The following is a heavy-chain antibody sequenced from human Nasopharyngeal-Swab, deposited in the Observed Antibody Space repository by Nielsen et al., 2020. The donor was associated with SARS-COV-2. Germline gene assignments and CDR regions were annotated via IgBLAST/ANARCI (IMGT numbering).Heavy chain of an antibody. CDR2: INRDGSGT. CDR3: ARDCDTATCYRSADDT. V-gene: IGHV3-74*01. Sequence: GESLKISCAGSGFTFSSYWMHWVRQAPGKGLMWVARINRDGSGTNYADSVKGRFTISRDNAKNTLYLQMNTLSAEDTGVYYCARDCDTATCYRSADDTWGQGTLVTVSS. D-gene: IGHD2-2*01. J-gene: IGHJ5*01. CDR1: GFTFSSYW.